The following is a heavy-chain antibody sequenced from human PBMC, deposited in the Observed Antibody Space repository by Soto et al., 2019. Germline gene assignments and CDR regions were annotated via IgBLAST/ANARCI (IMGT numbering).Heavy chain of an antibody. V-gene: IGHV3-30*18. J-gene: IGHJ5*02. D-gene: IGHD3-22*01. CDR2: ISYDGSNK. Sequence: PGGSLRLSCAASGFTFSSYGMHWVRQAPGKGLEWVAVISYDGSNKYYADSVKGRFTISRDNSKNTLYLQMNSLRAEDTAVYYCAKEASPGSGYLGSWGQGTLVTVSS. CDR1: GFTFSSYG. CDR3: AKEASPGSGYLGS.